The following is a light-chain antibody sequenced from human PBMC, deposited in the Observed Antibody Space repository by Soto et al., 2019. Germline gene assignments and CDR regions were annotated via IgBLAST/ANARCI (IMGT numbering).Light chain of an antibody. Sequence: QSVLTQPASVSGSPGQSITISCTGTSSDVGGYNYVSWYQQHPGKAPKLMIYAVSNRPSGVSYRFSGSKSDNTASLTISGLQAEDEADYYCSSYTSSSTLVFGGGTKLTVL. J-gene: IGLJ3*02. CDR3: SSYTSSSTLV. CDR1: SSDVGGYNY. CDR2: AVS. V-gene: IGLV2-14*01.